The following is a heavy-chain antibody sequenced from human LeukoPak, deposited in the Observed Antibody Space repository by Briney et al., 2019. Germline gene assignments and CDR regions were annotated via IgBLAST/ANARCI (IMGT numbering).Heavy chain of an antibody. J-gene: IGHJ4*02. D-gene: IGHD5-24*01. CDR2: IYSGGST. Sequence: PGGSLRLSCAASGFTFSSYAMHWVRQAPGKGLEWVAVIYSGGSTYYADSVKGRFTISRDNSKNTLYLQMNSLRAEDTAVYYCARGGGWQQLIDYWGQGTLVTVSS. CDR3: ARGGGWQQLIDY. CDR1: GFTFSSYA. V-gene: IGHV3-53*01.